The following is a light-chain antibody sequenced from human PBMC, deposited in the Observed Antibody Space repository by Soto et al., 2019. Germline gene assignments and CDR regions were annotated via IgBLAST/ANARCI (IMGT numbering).Light chain of an antibody. CDR2: GAT. CDR1: HSGSSNY. V-gene: IGKV3-20*01. J-gene: IGKJ1*01. Sequence: IVLTQSLGTLSLSPRERATLSCRAIHSGSSNYLAWYQQKPGQAPRLLIYGATTRATGIPARFSGSGSGTDFTLTISRLEPEDFAVYYCQQYGSSPPWTFGQGTKVDIK. CDR3: QQYGSSPPWT.